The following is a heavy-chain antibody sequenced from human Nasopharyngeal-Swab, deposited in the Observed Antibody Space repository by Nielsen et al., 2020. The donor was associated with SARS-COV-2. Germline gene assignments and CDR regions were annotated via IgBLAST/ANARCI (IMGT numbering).Heavy chain of an antibody. D-gene: IGHD6-19*01. CDR1: GFTFSSYS. V-gene: IGHV3-48*04. Sequence: GESLKISCAASGFTFSSYSMNWVRQAPGKGLEWVSYISSSSSTIYYADSVKGRFTISRDNAKNSLYLQMNSLRAEDTAVYYCARDRAMQWLVNDAFDIWGQGTMVTVSS. CDR3: ARDRAMQWLVNDAFDI. J-gene: IGHJ3*02. CDR2: ISSSSSTI.